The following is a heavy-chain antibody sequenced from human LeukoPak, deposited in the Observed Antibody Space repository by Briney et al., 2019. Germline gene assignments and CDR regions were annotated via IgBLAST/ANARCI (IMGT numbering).Heavy chain of an antibody. CDR2: ISGSGGST. D-gene: IGHD5-12*01. CDR3: ANYHRTIVATITNYFDY. Sequence: GGSLRLSCAASGFTFSSYAMSWVRQAPGKGLEWVSAISGSGGSTYYADSVKGQFTISRDNSKNTLYLQMNSLRAEDTAVYYCANYHRTIVATITNYFDYWGQGTLVTVSS. CDR1: GFTFSSYA. V-gene: IGHV3-23*01. J-gene: IGHJ4*02.